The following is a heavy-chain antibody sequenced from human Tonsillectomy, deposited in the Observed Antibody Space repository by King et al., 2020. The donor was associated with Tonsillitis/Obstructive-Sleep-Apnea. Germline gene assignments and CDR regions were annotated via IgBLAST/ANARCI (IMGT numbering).Heavy chain of an antibody. D-gene: IGHD3-10*01. J-gene: IGHJ6*02. Sequence: QLVQSGAEVKKPGSSVKVSCKASGGTFSSYAISWVRQAPGQGLEWMGGIIPILGIANYAQKFQGRVTITADKSTSTAYMELSSLRSEDTAVYYCARSPKLLWFGELFPSKLTDWDYYYYGMDVWGQGTTVTVSS. CDR1: GGTFSSYA. CDR2: IIPILGIA. CDR3: ARSPKLLWFGELFPSKLTDWDYYYYGMDV. V-gene: IGHV1-69*10.